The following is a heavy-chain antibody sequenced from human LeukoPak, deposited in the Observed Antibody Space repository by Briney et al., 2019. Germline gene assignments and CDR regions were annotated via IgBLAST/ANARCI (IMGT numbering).Heavy chain of an antibody. Sequence: PSGGSLRLSCAASGFTLSSYAMSWVRQAPGKGLEWVSGISDSGDITYYADSVKGRFTISRDNSKNTLYVQMNSLRVEDTAVYFCAKDRRGGSYYAATLDIWGPGTMVTVSS. CDR2: ISDSGDIT. D-gene: IGHD1-26*01. J-gene: IGHJ3*02. V-gene: IGHV3-23*01. CDR1: GFTLSSYA. CDR3: AKDRRGGSYYAATLDI.